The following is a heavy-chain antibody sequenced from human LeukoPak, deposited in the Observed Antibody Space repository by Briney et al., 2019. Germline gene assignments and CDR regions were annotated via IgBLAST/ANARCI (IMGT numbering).Heavy chain of an antibody. V-gene: IGHV4-59*01. CDR2: IYYSGST. CDR1: GGSISSYY. Sequence: SETLSLTCTVSGGSISSYYWSWTRQPPGKGLEWIGYIYYSGSTNYNPSLKSRVTISVDTSKNQFSLKLSSVTAADTAVYYCARGPGAARGRSQNWFDPWGQGTLVTVSS. CDR3: ARGPGAARGRSQNWFDP. D-gene: IGHD6-6*01. J-gene: IGHJ5*02.